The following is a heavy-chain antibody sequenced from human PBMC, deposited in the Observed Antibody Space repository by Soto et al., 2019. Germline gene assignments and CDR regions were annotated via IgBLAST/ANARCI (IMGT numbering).Heavy chain of an antibody. CDR1: GFTFINYA. CDR2: ISYDGSNK. Sequence: QVQLVESGGGVDQPGRSLRLSCAASGFTFINYAMHWVRQAPGKGLEWVAVISYDGSNKYYADSVKGRFTISRDNSKTTMYLQMNRLSAEDTAVYHCARDQVKGTMTKLWGQGTLVTVSS. D-gene: IGHD4-17*01. J-gene: IGHJ4*02. V-gene: IGHV3-30-3*01. CDR3: ARDQVKGTMTKL.